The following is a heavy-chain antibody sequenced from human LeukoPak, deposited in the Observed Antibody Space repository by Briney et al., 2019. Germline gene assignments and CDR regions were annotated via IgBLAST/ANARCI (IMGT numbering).Heavy chain of an antibody. V-gene: IGHV4-38-2*01. Sequence: PSETLSLTCAVSGYSISSGYYWGWIRQPPGKGLEWIGSIYHSGSTYYNPSLKSRVTISVDTSKNQFSLKLSSVTAADTAVYCCASPYCSSTSCYPEWYFDLWGRGTLVTVSS. D-gene: IGHD2-2*01. CDR3: ASPYCSSTSCYPEWYFDL. J-gene: IGHJ2*01. CDR2: IYHSGST. CDR1: GYSISSGYY.